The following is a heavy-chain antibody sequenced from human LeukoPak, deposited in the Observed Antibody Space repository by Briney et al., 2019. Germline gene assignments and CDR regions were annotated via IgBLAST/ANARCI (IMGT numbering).Heavy chain of an antibody. V-gene: IGHV3-7*01. Sequence: GGSLRLSCAASGFTFSSYWMSWVRQAPGKGLEWVANIKQDGSEKHYVDSVKGRFTISTDNAKNSLYLQMNSLRAEDMAVYYCARGSDGSSWLDYWGQGTLVTVSS. CDR2: IKQDGSEK. CDR1: GFTFSSYW. J-gene: IGHJ4*02. CDR3: ARGSDGSSWLDY. D-gene: IGHD6-13*01.